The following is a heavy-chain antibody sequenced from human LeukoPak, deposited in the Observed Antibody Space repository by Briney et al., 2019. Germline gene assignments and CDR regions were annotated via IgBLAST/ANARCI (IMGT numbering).Heavy chain of an antibody. Sequence: SETLSLTCTVSGVSISSGGYSWSWIRQRPGKGLEWNGYSYYRGSTYYNPSLKSRVTISVDTSKNQFSPMLSSVTAADTAVYHCAREGGTAMVTDYYYYYYMDVWGKGTTVTVSS. J-gene: IGHJ6*03. CDR2: SYYRGST. CDR3: AREGGTAMVTDYYYYYYMDV. D-gene: IGHD5-18*01. CDR1: GVSISSGGYS. V-gene: IGHV4-31*03.